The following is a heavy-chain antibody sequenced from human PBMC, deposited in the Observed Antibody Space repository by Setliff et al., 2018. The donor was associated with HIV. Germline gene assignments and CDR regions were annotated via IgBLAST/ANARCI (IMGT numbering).Heavy chain of an antibody. V-gene: IGHV4-31*01. D-gene: IGHD3-22*01. CDR3: ARSPLNYYDKSDAFDI. J-gene: IGHJ3*02. CDR1: GGSISSGGYY. Sequence: SETLSLTCTVSGGSISSGGYYWSWIRQLPGKGLECIGYIYYSGSTHYNPSLKSLVTISVDTSKNQFSLKLSSVTAADTAVYYCARSPLNYYDKSDAFDIWGQGTMVTVSS. CDR2: IYYSGST.